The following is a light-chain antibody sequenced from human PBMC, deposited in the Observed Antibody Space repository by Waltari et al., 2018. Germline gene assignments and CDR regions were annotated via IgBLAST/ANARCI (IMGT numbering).Light chain of an antibody. CDR3: QQGYSTPFT. CDR2: AAS. Sequence: DIQMTQSPSSLSASVGDRVTITCRASQSISSYLNWYQQKPGKAPKLLIYAASSLQSGVPSRFSGSGSGTDFTLTISSLQPEDFATYYCQQGYSTPFTFGGGTKVEIK. V-gene: IGKV1-39*01. J-gene: IGKJ4*01. CDR1: QSISSY.